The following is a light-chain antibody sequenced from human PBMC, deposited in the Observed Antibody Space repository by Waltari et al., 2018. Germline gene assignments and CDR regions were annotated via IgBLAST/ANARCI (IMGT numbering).Light chain of an antibody. J-gene: IGKJ5*01. V-gene: IGKV3-11*01. CDR2: DAS. Sequence: EIVLTQSPATLSLSPGERATLSCRASQSVSSYLAWYQQKPGQAPRLLIYDASNRATGIPARFSGSGSGTDFTLTISSLGPEDFAVYYCQQRSNWPITFGQGTRLGIK. CDR1: QSVSSY. CDR3: QQRSNWPIT.